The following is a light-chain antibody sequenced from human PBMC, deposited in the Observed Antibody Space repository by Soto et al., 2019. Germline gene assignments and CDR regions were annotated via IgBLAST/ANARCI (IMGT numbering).Light chain of an antibody. CDR1: TSDIGGYYF. J-gene: IGLJ1*01. Sequence: QSVLTQPASVSGSPGQSITISCTGTTSDIGGYYFASWYQQHPGKAPKLIIYDVSNRPSGVFNRFSGSKSGNTASLTISGLQAEDDADYYCSSYRNSSTPLVFGPGTKVTVL. CDR2: DVS. CDR3: SSYRNSSTPLV. V-gene: IGLV2-14*01.